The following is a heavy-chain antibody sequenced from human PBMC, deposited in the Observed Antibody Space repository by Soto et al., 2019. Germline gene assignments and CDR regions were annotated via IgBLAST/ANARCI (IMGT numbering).Heavy chain of an antibody. CDR1: GFTFSDYY. V-gene: IGHV3-11*01. J-gene: IGHJ5*02. D-gene: IGHD1-26*01. Sequence: QVQLVESGGGLVKPGGSLRLSCAASGFTFSDYYMSWFRQAPGKGLEWVIYISRGGNTIYYANYVKGRFTISRNNAKNSLYQQMNSLRAEDTAVYYCARHDGTWFDPWGQGTLVTVSS. CDR3: ARHDGTWFDP. CDR2: ISRGGNTI.